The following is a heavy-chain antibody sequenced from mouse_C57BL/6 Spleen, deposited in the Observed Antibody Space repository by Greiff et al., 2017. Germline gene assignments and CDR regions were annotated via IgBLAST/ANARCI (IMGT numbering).Heavy chain of an antibody. Sequence: QVQLKQSGAELVKPGASVKLSCKASGYTFTSYWMHWVKQRPGQGLEWIGMIHPNSGSTNYNEKFKSKATLTVDKSSSTAYMQLSSLTSEDSAVYYCASRTAQATLYYFDYWGQGTTLTVSS. J-gene: IGHJ2*01. CDR3: ASRTAQATLYYFDY. D-gene: IGHD3-2*02. CDR2: IHPNSGST. V-gene: IGHV1-64*01. CDR1: GYTFTSYW.